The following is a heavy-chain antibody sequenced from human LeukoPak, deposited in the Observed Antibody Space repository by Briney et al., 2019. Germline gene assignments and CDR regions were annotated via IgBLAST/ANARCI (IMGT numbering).Heavy chain of an antibody. CDR3: ARGSSSSRRYFDY. J-gene: IGHJ4*02. CDR1: GFTFSSYS. Sequence: EGSLRLSCAASGFTFSSYSMNWVRQAPGKGLEWVSYISSSSSTIYYADSVKGRFTISRDNAKNSLYLQMNSLRAEDTAVYYCARGSSSSRRYFDYWGQGTLVTVSS. D-gene: IGHD6-6*01. V-gene: IGHV3-48*04. CDR2: ISSSSSTI.